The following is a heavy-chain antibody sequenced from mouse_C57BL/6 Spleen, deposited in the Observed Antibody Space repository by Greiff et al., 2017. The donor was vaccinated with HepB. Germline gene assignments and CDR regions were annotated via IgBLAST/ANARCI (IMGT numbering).Heavy chain of an antibody. CDR3: ARIYYDYDERFAY. Sequence: EVKVVESGGGLVKPGGSLKLSCAASGFTFSDYGMHWVRQAPEKGLEWVAYISSGSSTIYYADTVKGRFTISRDNAKNTLFLQMTSLRSEDTAMYYCARIYYDYDERFAYWGQGTLVTVSA. J-gene: IGHJ3*01. D-gene: IGHD2-4*01. V-gene: IGHV5-17*01. CDR1: GFTFSDYG. CDR2: ISSGSSTI.